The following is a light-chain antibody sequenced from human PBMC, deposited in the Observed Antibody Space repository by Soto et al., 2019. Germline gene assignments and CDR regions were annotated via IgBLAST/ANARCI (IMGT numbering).Light chain of an antibody. V-gene: IGKV3-20*01. CDR1: QTIGRTY. J-gene: IGKJ4*01. Sequence: EIVFTQSPCTLSLSPGETATLSCRASQTIGRTYLAWYQQKPGQAPRLLIFGTSSRATGIPDRFSGSGSGTDFTLSISRLEPEDFAVYYCQQYASSPLLTFGGGTKV. CDR2: GTS. CDR3: QQYASSPLLT.